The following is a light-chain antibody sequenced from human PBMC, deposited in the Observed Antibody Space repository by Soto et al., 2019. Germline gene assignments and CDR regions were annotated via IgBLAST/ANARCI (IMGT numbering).Light chain of an antibody. J-gene: IGLJ1*01. CDR3: CSYAGSPYV. V-gene: IGLV2-11*01. CDR2: EVN. CDR1: SSDVGGYNY. Sequence: QSALTQPRSVSGSPGQSVTISCTGTSSDVGGYNYVSWYQQYPGKAPKLIIYEVNKRPSRVPDRFSGSKSGNTASLTITGVQDEDEADYYCCSYAGSPYVFGTGTKVTVL.